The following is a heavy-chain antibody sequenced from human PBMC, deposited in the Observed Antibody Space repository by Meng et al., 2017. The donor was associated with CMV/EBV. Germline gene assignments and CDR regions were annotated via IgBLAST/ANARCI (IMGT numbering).Heavy chain of an antibody. CDR2: IKQDGSEK. V-gene: IGHV3-7*01. Sequence: GGSLRLSCAASGFTFSSYWMSWVRQAPGKGLEWVANIKQDGSEKYYVDSVKGRFTISRDNAKNSLYLQMNSLRAEDTAVYYCARDRDGETYYDFWSGYSHYGMDVWGQGTTVTVSS. J-gene: IGHJ6*02. CDR3: ARDRDGETYYDFWSGYSHYGMDV. CDR1: GFTFSSYW. D-gene: IGHD3-3*01.